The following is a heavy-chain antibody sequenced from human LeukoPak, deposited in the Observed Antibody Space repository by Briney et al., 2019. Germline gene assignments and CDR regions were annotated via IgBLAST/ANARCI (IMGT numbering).Heavy chain of an antibody. Sequence: GESLKISCKGSGYSFTSYWIGWVRQMPGKGLEWMGIIYPGDSDTRYSPSFQGQVTISADKSISTASLQWSSLKASDTAIYSCASRPSSGYYHFDYWAREPWSPSPQ. V-gene: IGHV5-51*01. D-gene: IGHD3-22*01. CDR1: GYSFTSYW. CDR3: ASRPSSGYYHFDY. CDR2: IYPGDSDT. J-gene: IGHJ4*02.